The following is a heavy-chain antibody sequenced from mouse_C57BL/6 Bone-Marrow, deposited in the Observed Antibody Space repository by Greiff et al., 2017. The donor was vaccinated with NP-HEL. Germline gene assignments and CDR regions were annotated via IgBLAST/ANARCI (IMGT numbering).Heavy chain of an antibody. CDR2: INPNNGGT. CDR1: GYTFTDYY. V-gene: IGHV1-26*01. Sequence: EVQLQQSGPELVKPGASVKISCKASGYTFTDYYMNWVKQSPGKSLEWIGDINPNNGGTSYNQKFKGKATLPVDKSYSTAYMELSSLKSADSAVYYCAQRVFRLLLSVYFDYWGQGTTLTVSS. J-gene: IGHJ2*01. D-gene: IGHD1-1*01. CDR3: AQRVFRLLLSVYFDY.